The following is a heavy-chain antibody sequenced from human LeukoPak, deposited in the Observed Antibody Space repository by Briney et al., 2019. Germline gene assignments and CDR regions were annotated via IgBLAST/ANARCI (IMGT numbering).Heavy chain of an antibody. CDR2: IYTSGST. V-gene: IGHV4-61*02. Sequence: PSETLSLTCTVSGGSISSGSYYWSWIRQPAGKGLEWIGRIYTSGSTNYNPSLKSRVTISVDTSKNRFSLKLSSVTAADTAVYYCARATYCYDSSGYYYPNYYYHYMDVWGKGTTVTVSS. J-gene: IGHJ6*03. D-gene: IGHD3-22*01. CDR3: ARATYCYDSSGYYYPNYYYHYMDV. CDR1: GGSISSGSYY.